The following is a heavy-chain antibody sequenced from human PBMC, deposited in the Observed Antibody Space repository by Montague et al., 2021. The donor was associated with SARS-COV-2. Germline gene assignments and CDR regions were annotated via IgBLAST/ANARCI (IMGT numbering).Heavy chain of an antibody. Sequence: SETLSLTCTVSGGSISSYYWSWIRQPAGKGLEWIGRIYSSGGTNYNPSLRSRVTMSVDTSKNQFSLKLSSVTAADTAVYYCARIWYSSGYQGIYYFDYWGQGTLVTVSS. CDR1: GGSISSYY. D-gene: IGHD3-22*01. CDR2: IYSSGGT. V-gene: IGHV4-4*07. CDR3: ARIWYSSGYQGIYYFDY. J-gene: IGHJ4*02.